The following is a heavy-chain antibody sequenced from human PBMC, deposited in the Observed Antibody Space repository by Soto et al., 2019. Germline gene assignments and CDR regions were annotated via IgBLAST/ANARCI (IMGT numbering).Heavy chain of an antibody. CDR1: GGSISSGDYY. J-gene: IGHJ4*02. CDR2: IYYSGST. V-gene: IGHV4-30-4*01. Sequence: SETLSLTCTVSGGSISSGDYYWSWIRQPPGKGLEWIGYIYYSGSTYYNPSLKSRVTISVDTSKNQFSLKLSSVTGADTAVYYCAGLYYYDSSGYYFFDYWGQGTLVTVSS. CDR3: AGLYYYDSSGYYFFDY. D-gene: IGHD3-22*01.